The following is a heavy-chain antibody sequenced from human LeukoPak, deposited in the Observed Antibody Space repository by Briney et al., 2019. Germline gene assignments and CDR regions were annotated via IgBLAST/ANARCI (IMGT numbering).Heavy chain of an antibody. CDR2: IKSKTDGGTT. CDR1: GFTFSSFA. Sequence: KAGGSLRLSCAASGFTFSSFAMTWVRQAPGKGLEWVGRIKSKTDGGTTDYAAPVKGRFTISRDDSKNTLYLQMNSLKTEDTAVYYCTTDSFVRGQWLVRGTDYYYYGMDVWGQGTTVTVSS. CDR3: TTDSFVRGQWLVRGTDYYYYGMDV. V-gene: IGHV3-15*01. D-gene: IGHD6-19*01. J-gene: IGHJ6*02.